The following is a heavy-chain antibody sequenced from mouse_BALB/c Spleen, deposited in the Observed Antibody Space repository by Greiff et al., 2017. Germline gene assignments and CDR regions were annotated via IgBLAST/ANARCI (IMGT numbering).Heavy chain of an antibody. CDR2: IDPFNGGT. J-gene: IGHJ4*01. CDR3: ARQGTPYAMDY. CDR1: GYSFTSYY. D-gene: IGHD2-14*01. Sequence: EVQLQQSGPELMKPGASVKISCKASGYSFTSYYMHWVKQSHGKSLEWIGYIDPFNGGTSYNQKFKGKATLTVDKSSSTAYMHLSSLTSEDSAVYYCARQGTPYAMDYWGQGTSVTVSS. V-gene: IGHV1S135*01.